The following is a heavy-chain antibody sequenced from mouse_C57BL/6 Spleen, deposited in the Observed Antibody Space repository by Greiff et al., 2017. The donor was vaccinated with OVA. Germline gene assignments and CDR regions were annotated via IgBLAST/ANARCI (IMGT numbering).Heavy chain of an antibody. CDR3: ARGEFITTSYYYAMDY. V-gene: IGHV1-18*01. J-gene: IGHJ4*01. D-gene: IGHD1-1*01. CDR2: INPNNGGT. CDR1: GYTFTDYN. Sequence: VQLQQSGPELVKPGASVKIPCKASGYTFTDYNMDWVKQSHGKSLEWIGDINPNNGGTIYNQKFKGKATLTVDKSSSTAYMELRSLTSEDTAVYYCARGEFITTSYYYAMDYWGQGTSVTVSS.